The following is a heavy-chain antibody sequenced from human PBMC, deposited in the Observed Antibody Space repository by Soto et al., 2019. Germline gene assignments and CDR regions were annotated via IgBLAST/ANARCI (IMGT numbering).Heavy chain of an antibody. CDR2: IWYDGSNK. V-gene: IGHV3-33*01. J-gene: IGHJ3*02. Sequence: GGSLRLSCAASGFTFSSYGMHWVRQAPGKGLEWVAVIWYDGSNKYYADSVKGRFTISRDNSKNTLYLQMNSLRAEDTAVYYCARESGLRFLDVSAFDIWGQGTMVTVSS. CDR1: GFTFSSYG. CDR3: ARESGLRFLDVSAFDI. D-gene: IGHD3-3*01.